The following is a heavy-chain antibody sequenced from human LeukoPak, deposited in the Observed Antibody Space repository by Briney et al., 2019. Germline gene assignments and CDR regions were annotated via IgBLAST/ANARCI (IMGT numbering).Heavy chain of an antibody. J-gene: IGHJ5*01. V-gene: IGHV1-69*04. CDR1: GGTFDNYA. CDR2: IIPILDVT. CDR3: ARGRDGYKLDS. Sequence: GASVKVSCKASGGTFDNYALNWVRQAPGQGLEWMGNIIPILDVTNYAQKFRGRLTFTTDESTNTAYMVLSSLRSEDTAIYHCARGRDGYKLDSWGQGTLVSVSS. D-gene: IGHD5-24*01.